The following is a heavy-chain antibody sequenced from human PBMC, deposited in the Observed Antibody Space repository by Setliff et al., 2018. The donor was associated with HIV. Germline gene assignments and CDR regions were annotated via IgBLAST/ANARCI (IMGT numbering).Heavy chain of an antibody. D-gene: IGHD2-2*01. CDR1: GYTFTSYY. CDR2: INPSGGST. J-gene: IGHJ6*03. CDR3: ATSSRIYYYSYMDV. V-gene: IGHV1-46*01. Sequence: AASVKVSCKASGYTFTSYYMHWVRQAPGQGLEWMGIINPSGGSTSYAQKFQGRVTMTTDTSTSTAYMELRSLRSDDTAVYYCATSSRIYYYSYMDVWGKGTTVTVSS.